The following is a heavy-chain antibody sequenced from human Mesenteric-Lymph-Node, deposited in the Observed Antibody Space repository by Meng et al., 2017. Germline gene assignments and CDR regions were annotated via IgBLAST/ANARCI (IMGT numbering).Heavy chain of an antibody. CDR3: ARVQLVVVAANDY. Sequence: ASVKVSCKASGYTFTSYDINWVRQATGQGLEWMGWMNPNSGNTGYAQKFQGRVTMTRNTSISTAYMELRSLRSDDTAVYYCARVQLVVVAANDYWGQGTLVTVSS. CDR2: MNPNSGNT. CDR1: GYTFTSYD. J-gene: IGHJ4*02. V-gene: IGHV1-8*01. D-gene: IGHD2-15*01.